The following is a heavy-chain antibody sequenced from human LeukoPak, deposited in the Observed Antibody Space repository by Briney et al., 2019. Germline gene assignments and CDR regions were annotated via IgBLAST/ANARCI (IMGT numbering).Heavy chain of an antibody. CDR2: TSAYNGNT. D-gene: IGHD6-19*01. CDR3: ARDLQLGSGRWGGDY. CDR1: GYTFTSYG. Sequence: GASVKVSCKASGYTFTSYGISWVRQAPGQGLEWMGWTSAYNGNTNYAQKLQGRVTMTTDTSTSTAYMELRSLRSDDTAVYYCARDLQLGSGRWGGDYWGQGTLVTVSS. V-gene: IGHV1-18*01. J-gene: IGHJ4*02.